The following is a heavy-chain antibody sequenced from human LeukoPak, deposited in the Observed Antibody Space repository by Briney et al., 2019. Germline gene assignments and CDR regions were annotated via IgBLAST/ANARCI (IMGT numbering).Heavy chain of an antibody. CDR2: IYYSGST. CDR3: ARDQCGGYYFDY. D-gene: IGHD3-10*01. J-gene: IGHJ4*02. CDR1: GGSISSYY. Sequence: SETLSLTCTVSGGSISSYYWSWIRQPPGKGLEWIGYIYYSGSTSYNPSLKSRVTISVDTSKNQFSLKLSSVTAADTAVYHCARDQCGGYYFDYWGQGTLVTVSS. V-gene: IGHV4-59*01.